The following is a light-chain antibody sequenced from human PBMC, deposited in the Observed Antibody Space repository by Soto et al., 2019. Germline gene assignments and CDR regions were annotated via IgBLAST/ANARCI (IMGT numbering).Light chain of an antibody. CDR1: QSVRSK. Sequence: EIVLTQSPATLSVSPGERATLSCRASQSVRSKLAWYQQKPGQAPRLLIYAASIRATGVPARFSGSGSGTDFTLTISSLQSEDFAVYYCQQYNDWPPYTFGQGTKLENK. CDR2: AAS. J-gene: IGKJ2*01. CDR3: QQYNDWPPYT. V-gene: IGKV3-15*01.